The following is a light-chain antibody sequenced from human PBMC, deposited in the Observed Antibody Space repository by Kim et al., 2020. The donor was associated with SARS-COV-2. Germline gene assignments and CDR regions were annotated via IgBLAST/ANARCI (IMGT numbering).Light chain of an antibody. CDR2: GNS. V-gene: IGLV1-40*01. J-gene: IGLJ1*01. Sequence: QRVTISCTGSSPNIGADYDVHWYQQLPGTAPKLLIYGNSNRPSGVPDRFSGSKSGTSASLAITGLQAEDEADYYCQSYDSSLSGYVFGAGTKVTVL. CDR1: SPNIGADYD. CDR3: QSYDSSLSGYV.